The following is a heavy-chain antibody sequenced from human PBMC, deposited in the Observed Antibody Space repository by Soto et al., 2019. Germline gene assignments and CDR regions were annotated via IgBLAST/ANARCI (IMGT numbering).Heavy chain of an antibody. CDR3: ARQESDYVWGSYREYYFDY. J-gene: IGHJ4*02. CDR1: GYSFTSYW. Sequence: GESLKSSCKGSGYSFTSYWIGWVRQMPGKGLEWMGIIYPSYSDTRYSPSFQGQVTISADKSISTAYLQWSSLKASDTAMYYCARQESDYVWGSYREYYFDYWGQGTLVTVSS. CDR2: IYPSYSDT. D-gene: IGHD3-16*02. V-gene: IGHV5-51*01.